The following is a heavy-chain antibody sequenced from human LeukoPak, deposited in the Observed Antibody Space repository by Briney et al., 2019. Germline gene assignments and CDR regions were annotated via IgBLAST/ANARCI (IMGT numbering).Heavy chain of an antibody. V-gene: IGHV4-34*01. CDR2: INHSGRT. D-gene: IGHD4-23*01. Sequence: SETLSLSCAVFGGSFSNFYWTWIRQPPGKGLEWIGEINHSGRTNYNPSLKSRVSISVDTSRNQVSLKLTSVPAADTAVYYCARGRLATVVPPSISADFDYWGQGTLVTVSS. CDR1: GGSFSNFY. CDR3: ARGRLATVVPPSISADFDY. J-gene: IGHJ4*02.